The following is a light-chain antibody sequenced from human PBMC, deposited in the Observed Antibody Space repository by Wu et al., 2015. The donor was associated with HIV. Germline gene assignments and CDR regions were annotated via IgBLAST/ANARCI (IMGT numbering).Light chain of an antibody. V-gene: IGKV3-11*01. Sequence: EVVVTQSPATLSLSIGERATLSCRASQSVSSYLAWYQQKPGQAPRLLIYDASNRATGIPARFSGSGSGTDFTLTISSLEPEDFAVYYCQQRSNWPGTFGPGTKVDIK. CDR2: DAS. CDR3: QQRSNWPGT. J-gene: IGKJ3*01. CDR1: QSVSSY.